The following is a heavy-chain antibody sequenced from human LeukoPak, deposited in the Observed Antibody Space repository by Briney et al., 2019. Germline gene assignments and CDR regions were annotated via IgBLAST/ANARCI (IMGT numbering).Heavy chain of an antibody. CDR1: GYTFTGYY. Sequence: GASVKVSCKASGYTFTGYYMHWVRQAPGQGLEWMGWINPNSGGTNYAQKFQGRVTMTRDTSISTAYMELSRLRSDDTAVYYSAKTIIAARNVYDYWGQGTLVTVSS. CDR2: INPNSGGT. V-gene: IGHV1-2*02. J-gene: IGHJ4*02. D-gene: IGHD6-6*01. CDR3: AKTIIAARNVYDY.